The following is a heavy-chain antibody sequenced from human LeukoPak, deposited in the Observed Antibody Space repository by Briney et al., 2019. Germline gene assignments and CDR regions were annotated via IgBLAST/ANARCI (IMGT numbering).Heavy chain of an antibody. V-gene: IGHV5-51*01. CDR2: IYPGDSDT. Sequence: GESLKISCKGSGYSFTSYWIAWVRKMPGKGLEWRGIIYPGDSDTRYSPSFQGQVTISADKSISTAHLQWSSLKASDTAMYYCARRTKFDSSGYSFDPWGQGTLVTVSS. J-gene: IGHJ5*02. D-gene: IGHD3-22*01. CDR3: ARRTKFDSSGYSFDP. CDR1: GYSFTSYW.